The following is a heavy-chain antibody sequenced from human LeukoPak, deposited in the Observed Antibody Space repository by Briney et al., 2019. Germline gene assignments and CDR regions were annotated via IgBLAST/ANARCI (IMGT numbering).Heavy chain of an antibody. D-gene: IGHD6-13*01. CDR2: ISGSGGST. V-gene: IGHV3-23*01. CDR3: AKDFLSSSWSLLWSAP. Sequence: PGGSLRLSCAASGFTFSSYAMSWVRQAPGKGLEWVSAISGSGGSTYYADSVKGRFTISRDNSKNTLYLQMNSLRAEDTAVYYCAKDFLSSSWSLLWSAPWGQGTLVTVSS. J-gene: IGHJ5*02. CDR1: GFTFSSYA.